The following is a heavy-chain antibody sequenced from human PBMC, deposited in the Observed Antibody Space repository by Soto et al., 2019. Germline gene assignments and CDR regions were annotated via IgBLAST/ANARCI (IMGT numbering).Heavy chain of an antibody. CDR1: GGTFSSYA. CDR2: IIPIFGTA. J-gene: IGHJ4*02. V-gene: IGHV1-69*13. D-gene: IGHD3-3*01. CDR3: ARGTTGWSGYYPFDY. Sequence: SVKVSCKASGGTFSSYAISWVRQAPGQGLEWMGGIIPIFGTANYAQKFQGRVTITADESTSTAYMELSGLRSEDTAVYYCARGTTGWSGYYPFDYWGQGTLVTVSS.